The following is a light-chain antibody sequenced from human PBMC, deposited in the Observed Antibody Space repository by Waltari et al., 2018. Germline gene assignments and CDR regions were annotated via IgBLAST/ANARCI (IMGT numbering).Light chain of an antibody. J-gene: IGLJ1*01. Sequence: QSVLTQPPSVSGAPGQRVTISCTGSSSNIGAGSDVHWYQHLPRTAPKLLIYDNSTRPSGVADRFSASKSGSSASLAITGLQAEDEADYYCQSYDSLSDSYVFGTGTKVTVL. CDR3: QSYDSLSDSYV. CDR2: DNS. V-gene: IGLV1-40*01. CDR1: SSNIGAGSD.